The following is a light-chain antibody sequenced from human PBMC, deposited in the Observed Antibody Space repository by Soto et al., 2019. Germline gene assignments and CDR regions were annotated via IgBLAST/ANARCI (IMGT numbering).Light chain of an antibody. V-gene: IGLV2-14*01. CDR1: SSDVSAYDY. Sequence: QSVLTQPASVSGSPGQSITISCTGTSSDVSAYDYVSWYQQNPGKAPKLIISEVSDRPSGVSNRFSGSKSGNTASLTISGLQAEDEADYFCSSYTTTNTLWVFGGGTK. CDR3: SSYTTTNTLWV. CDR2: EVS. J-gene: IGLJ3*02.